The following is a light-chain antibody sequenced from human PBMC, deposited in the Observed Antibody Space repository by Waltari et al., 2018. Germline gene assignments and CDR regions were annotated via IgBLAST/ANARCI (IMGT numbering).Light chain of an antibody. J-gene: IGKJ4*01. CDR2: WAS. CDR1: QSVLYNSNNKNY. V-gene: IGKV4-1*01. Sequence: DIVMTQSPDSLAVSLGERATINCKSSQSVLYNSNNKNYLAWYQQKPGQSTKLLIYWASTRESGVPDRFSGSGSGTDFTLTISSLQAEDVAVYYCQQYYTTPLTFGGGTTVEIK. CDR3: QQYYTTPLT.